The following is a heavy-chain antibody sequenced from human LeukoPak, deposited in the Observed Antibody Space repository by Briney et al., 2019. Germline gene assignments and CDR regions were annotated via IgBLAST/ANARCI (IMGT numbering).Heavy chain of an antibody. CDR1: GGSISSGSYY. D-gene: IGHD1-26*01. CDR2: IYTSGST. Sequence: SETLSLTCTVSGGSISSGSYYWSWIRQPAGKGLEWIGHIYTSGSTYYNPSLKSRVTISVDTSKNQFSLKLSSVTAADTAVYYCARGWEPGDDAFDIWGQGTMVTVSS. J-gene: IGHJ3*02. CDR3: ARGWEPGDDAFDI. V-gene: IGHV4-61*09.